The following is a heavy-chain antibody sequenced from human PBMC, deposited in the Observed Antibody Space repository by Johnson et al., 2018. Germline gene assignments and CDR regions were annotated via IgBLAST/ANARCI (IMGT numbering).Heavy chain of an antibody. CDR2: IYYSGST. V-gene: IGHV4-59*01. D-gene: IGHD3-22*01. J-gene: IGHJ3*02. Sequence: QVQLQESGPGLVKPSETLSLTCNVSGGSISSNYWTWIRQPPGKGLEWIGYIYYSGSTTYNPSLESRLTISVDTSKNQVSLKLSSVTAAEPAVYYCARGRSPYYYVFDIWGQGTMVIVSS. CDR1: GGSISSNY. CDR3: ARGRSPYYYVFDI.